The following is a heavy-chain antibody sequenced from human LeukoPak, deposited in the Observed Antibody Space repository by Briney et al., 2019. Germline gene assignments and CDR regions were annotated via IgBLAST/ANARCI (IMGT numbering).Heavy chain of an antibody. CDR1: GYSFTSYW. D-gene: IGHD3-10*01. J-gene: IGHJ4*02. Sequence: GESLKIFCKGSGYSFTSYWIGWARQMPGKGLEWMGLIYHCDSDTRYSPSFQGQVTISADKSNSTVYLQLSSLKASDTAVYYCARLGERYGSGILEYWGQGTLVTVSS. CDR3: ARLGERYGSGILEY. V-gene: IGHV5-51*01. CDR2: IYHCDSDT.